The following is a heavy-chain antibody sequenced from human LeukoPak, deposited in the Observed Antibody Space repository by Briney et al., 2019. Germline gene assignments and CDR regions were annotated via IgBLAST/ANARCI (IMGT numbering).Heavy chain of an antibody. CDR2: IDHSGTT. J-gene: IGHJ4*02. CDR3: ARETLAAAGTLSFDY. V-gene: IGHV4-34*01. D-gene: IGHD6-13*01. Sequence: SETLSLTCAVYGGSFSTYSWCWIRQPPGKGLEWLGEIDHSGTTNYNPSLKSRITISIDTSKKQFSLKLNSVTAADTAVYYCARETLAAAGTLSFDYWGQGTLVTVSS. CDR1: GGSFSTYS.